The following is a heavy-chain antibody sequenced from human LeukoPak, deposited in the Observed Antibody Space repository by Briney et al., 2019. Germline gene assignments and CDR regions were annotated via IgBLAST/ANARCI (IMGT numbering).Heavy chain of an antibody. CDR2: IYTSGST. CDR1: GGSISSYY. J-gene: IGHJ4*02. Sequence: SETLSLTCTVSGGSISSYYWSWIRQPAGKGLEWIGRIYTSGSTNYNPSLKSRVTMSVDTSKNQFSLNLGSVTAADTAVYYCARDGVVTMELDYWGQGTLVTVSS. V-gene: IGHV4-4*07. D-gene: IGHD3-3*01. CDR3: ARDGVVTMELDY.